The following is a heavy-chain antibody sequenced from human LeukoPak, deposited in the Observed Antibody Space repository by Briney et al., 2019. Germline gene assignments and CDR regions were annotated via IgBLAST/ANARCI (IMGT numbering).Heavy chain of an antibody. CDR1: GGSFSGYY. D-gene: IGHD1-7*01. CDR3: ARGRRRTTGRYYFDY. CDR2: INHSGST. J-gene: IGHJ4*02. V-gene: IGHV4-34*01. Sequence: SETLSLTCAVYGGSFSGYYWSWIRQPPGKGLEWIGEINHSGSTNYNPSLKSRVTISVDTSKNQFSLKLSSVTATDTAVYYCARGRRRTTGRYYFDYWGQGTLVTVSS.